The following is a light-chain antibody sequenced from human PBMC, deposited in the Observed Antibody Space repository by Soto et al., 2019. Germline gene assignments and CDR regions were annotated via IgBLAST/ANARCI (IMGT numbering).Light chain of an antibody. CDR1: QSILYKSNNKNY. CDR2: WAS. J-gene: IGKJ1*01. V-gene: IGKV4-1*01. Sequence: DIVLTQSPDSLAVSLGEKATINCKSSQSILYKSNNKNYLAWYQQKPGQPPKLLIYWASTRESGVPDRFSGSGSETDFTLTISSLQAEDVAVYYCQQYDSIPRTFGQGTKVEIK. CDR3: QQYDSIPRT.